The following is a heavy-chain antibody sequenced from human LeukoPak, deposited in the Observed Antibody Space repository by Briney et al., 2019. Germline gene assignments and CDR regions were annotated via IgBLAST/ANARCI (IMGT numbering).Heavy chain of an antibody. CDR2: IYYSGST. CDR1: GGSISSADNY. D-gene: IGHD3-22*01. Sequence: PSETLSLTCTVSGGSISSADNYWSWIRQHPGKGLEWIGYIYYSGSTYYNPSLKSRVTISVDTSKNQFSLKLSSVTAADTAVYYCARALFNYYYTYFDYWGQGTLVTVSS. CDR3: ARALFNYYYTYFDY. J-gene: IGHJ4*02. V-gene: IGHV4-31*03.